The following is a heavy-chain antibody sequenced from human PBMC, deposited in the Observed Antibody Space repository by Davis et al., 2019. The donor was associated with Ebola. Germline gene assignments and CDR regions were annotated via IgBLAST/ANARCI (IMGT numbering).Heavy chain of an antibody. CDR2: ISSSSSTT. CDR3: ARVPLLIGELLFGRYFDY. D-gene: IGHD3-10*01. CDR1: GFTFSDYA. V-gene: IGHV3-48*02. Sequence: GESLKISCAASGFTFSDYAMNWVRQAPGKRLEWVSYISSSSSTTYYADCVKGRFTISRDNAKNSLYLQMNSLRDEDTAVYYCARVPLLIGELLFGRYFDYWGQGTLVTVSS. J-gene: IGHJ4*02.